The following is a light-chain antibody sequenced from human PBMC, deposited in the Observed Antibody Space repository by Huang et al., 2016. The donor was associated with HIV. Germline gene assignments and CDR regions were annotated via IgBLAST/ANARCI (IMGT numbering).Light chain of an antibody. Sequence: ETVMTQSPVTLSVSPGARASPSCRSRQIVSSHLAWYQQQPGQAPRHLIYAASPRATGVPARFSGSGAGTEFTLTISTLQSEDSAVYYCQQYNDFRRTFGPGTRVEIK. CDR1: QIVSSH. CDR3: QQYNDFRRT. V-gene: IGKV3-15*01. CDR2: AAS. J-gene: IGKJ3*01.